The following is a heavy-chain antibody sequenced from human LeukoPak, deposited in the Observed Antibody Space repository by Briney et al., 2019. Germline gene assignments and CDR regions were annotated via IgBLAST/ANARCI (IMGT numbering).Heavy chain of an antibody. CDR3: ATPRDSSGYLSSFDY. CDR2: INPNSGGT. Sequence: GSVKVSCKASGYTFTGYYMHWVRQAPGQGLEWMGWINPNSGGTNYAQKFQGRVTMTRDMSISTAYMELSRLRSDDTAVYYCATPRDSSGYLSSFDYWGQGTLVTVSS. D-gene: IGHD3-22*01. CDR1: GYTFTGYY. V-gene: IGHV1-2*02. J-gene: IGHJ4*02.